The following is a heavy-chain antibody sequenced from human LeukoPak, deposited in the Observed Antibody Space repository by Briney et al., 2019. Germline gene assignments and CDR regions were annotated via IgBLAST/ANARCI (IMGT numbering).Heavy chain of an antibody. D-gene: IGHD3-3*01. Sequence: SETLSLTCAVYGGSFSGYYWSWIRQPPGKGLEWIGEISHSGSTNYNPSLKSRVTISVDTSKNQFSLKLSSVTAADTAVYYCARGPPYDFWSGYFRYWGQGTLVTDSS. V-gene: IGHV4-34*01. CDR3: ARGPPYDFWSGYFRY. CDR1: GGSFSGYY. CDR2: ISHSGST. J-gene: IGHJ4*02.